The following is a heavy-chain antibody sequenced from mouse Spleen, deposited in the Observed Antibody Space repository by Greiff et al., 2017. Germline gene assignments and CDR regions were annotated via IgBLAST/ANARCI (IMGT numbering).Heavy chain of an antibody. Sequence: EVKLVESGGGLVKPGGSLKLSCAASGFTFSSYAMSWVRQTPEKRLEWVATISDGGSYTYYPDNVKGRFTISRDNAKNNLYLQMSHLKSEDTAMYYCARALAPWGQGTTLTVSS. CDR3: ARALAP. CDR1: GFTFSSYA. V-gene: IGHV5-4*03. CDR2: ISDGGSYT. J-gene: IGHJ2*01.